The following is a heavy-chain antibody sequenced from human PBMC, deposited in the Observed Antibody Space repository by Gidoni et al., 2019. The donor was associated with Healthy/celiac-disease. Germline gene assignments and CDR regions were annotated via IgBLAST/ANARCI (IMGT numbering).Heavy chain of an antibody. CDR1: GFSLSTSRMC. CDR3: ARTPSLGSSSSGGGFDP. CDR2: IDWDDDK. D-gene: IGHD6-6*01. J-gene: IGHJ5*02. V-gene: IGHV2-70*01. Sequence: QVTFTESGPALLTPTQALTLTCTFAGFSLSTSRMCVSWIRQPPGKALEWLALIDWDDDKYYSTSLKTRLTISKDTSKNQVVLTMTNMDPVDTATYYCARTPSLGSSSSGGGFDPWGQGTLVTVSS.